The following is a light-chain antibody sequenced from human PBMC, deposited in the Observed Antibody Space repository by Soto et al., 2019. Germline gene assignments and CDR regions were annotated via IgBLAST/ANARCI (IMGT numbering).Light chain of an antibody. CDR3: QQYNSYPLT. CDR1: QSISSW. V-gene: IGKV1-5*03. CDR2: TAS. J-gene: IGKJ3*01. Sequence: DIQMTQSPSTLSASIGDRVTITCRASQSISSWLAWYQQKPGKAHNRLIYTASNLESGVPSRFSGSGSGTEFTLTISSLQPDDFATEYCQQYNSYPLTFVPGTKVDIK.